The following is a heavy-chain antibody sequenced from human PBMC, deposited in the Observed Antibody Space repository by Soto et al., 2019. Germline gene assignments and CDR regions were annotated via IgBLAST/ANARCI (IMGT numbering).Heavy chain of an antibody. J-gene: IGHJ4*02. CDR1: GFTFGSHA. V-gene: IGHV3-23*01. Sequence: EVQLLESGGGLVQPGGSLRLSCAASGFTFGSHAMIWVRQAPGKGLEWVSAISGSGGSAYYADSVKGRFTISRDNSINTLYLQMNSLTAEETALYYCAKEPYSDFWSAYYYFDYWGQGTLVTVSS. CDR2: ISGSGGSA. D-gene: IGHD3-3*01. CDR3: AKEPYSDFWSAYYYFDY.